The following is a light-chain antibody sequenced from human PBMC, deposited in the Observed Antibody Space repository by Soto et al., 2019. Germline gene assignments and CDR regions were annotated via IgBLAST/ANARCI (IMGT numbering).Light chain of an antibody. V-gene: IGKV1-27*01. CDR3: AKYISARFT. CDR2: AAP. CDR1: QGISNY. Sequence: DIQMTQSPSSLSASVGDRVTITCRASQGISNYLAWYQQNPGKVPKLLFYAAPTSQSGVPSRFSGSGSGTDFTLTISSLQPQDFATYYSAKYISARFTFVPLTKVDIK. J-gene: IGKJ3*01.